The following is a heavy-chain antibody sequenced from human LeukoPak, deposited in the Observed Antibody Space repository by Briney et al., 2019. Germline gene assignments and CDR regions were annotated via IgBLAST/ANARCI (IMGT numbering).Heavy chain of an antibody. D-gene: IGHD3-10*01. J-gene: IGHJ4*02. CDR1: GFTFSNAW. CDR3: TTRVWFGEFLVDS. CDR2: IKSKTDGGTT. V-gene: IGHV3-15*01. Sequence: PGGSLRLSCAASGFTFSNAWMSWVRQAPGKGLEWVGRIKSKTDGGTTDYAAPVKGRFTISRDDSKNTLYLQMNSLKTEDTAVYYCTTRVWFGEFLVDSWGQGTLVTVSS.